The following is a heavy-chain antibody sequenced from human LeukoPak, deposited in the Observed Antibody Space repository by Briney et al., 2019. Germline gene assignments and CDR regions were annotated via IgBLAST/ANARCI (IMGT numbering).Heavy chain of an antibody. Sequence: SQTLSLTCTVSGGSISSGGYYWSWIRQHPGKGLEWIGYIYYSGSTYYHPSITSRVTLSVDTSKNQFSLKLSSVAAADTAVYYCARDHCSSTSCYVGTSWFDPWGQGTLVTVSS. J-gene: IGHJ5*02. D-gene: IGHD2-2*01. CDR3: ARDHCSSTSCYVGTSWFDP. CDR2: IYYSGST. CDR1: GGSISSGGYY. V-gene: IGHV4-31*03.